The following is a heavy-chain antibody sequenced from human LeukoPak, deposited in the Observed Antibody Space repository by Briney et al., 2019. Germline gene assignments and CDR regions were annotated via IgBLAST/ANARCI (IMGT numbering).Heavy chain of an antibody. Sequence: ASVKVSCKASGYTFTNYYMHWVRQAPGQGLEWMGIINPRGGSTSYAQKFQGRVTMTTDTSTSTAYMELRSLRSDDTAVYYCARGLYGEVFDYWGQGTLVTVSS. V-gene: IGHV1-46*01. CDR1: GYTFTNYY. CDR2: INPRGGST. J-gene: IGHJ4*02. CDR3: ARGLYGEVFDY. D-gene: IGHD3-10*01.